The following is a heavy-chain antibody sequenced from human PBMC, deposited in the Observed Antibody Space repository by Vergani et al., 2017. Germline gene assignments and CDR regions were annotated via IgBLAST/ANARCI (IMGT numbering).Heavy chain of an antibody. CDR3: ARGGSSGYYYYYYYGMDV. CDR2: INPSGGST. Sequence: QVQLVQSGAEVKKPGASVKVSCKASGYTFTSYYMHWVRQAPGQGLEWMGIINPSGGSTSYAQKFQGRVTMTRDTSTSTVYMELSSLRSEDTAVYYCARGGSSGYYYYYYYGMDVWGQGTTVTVSS. D-gene: IGHD3-22*01. V-gene: IGHV1-46*03. J-gene: IGHJ6*02. CDR1: GYTFTSYY.